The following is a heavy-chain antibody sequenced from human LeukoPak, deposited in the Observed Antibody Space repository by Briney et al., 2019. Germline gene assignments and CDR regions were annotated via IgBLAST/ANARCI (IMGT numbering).Heavy chain of an antibody. J-gene: IGHJ3*02. D-gene: IGHD3-22*01. Sequence: ASVKVSCKASGYTFTGYYMHWVRQAPGQGLEWMGWINPNSGGTNYAQKFQGRVTMTRDTSISTAYMELSRLRSDDTAVYYCARERRPLYDSSGFVVYDAFDIWGQGTMVTVSS. CDR1: GYTFTGYY. CDR2: INPNSGGT. CDR3: ARERRPLYDSSGFVVYDAFDI. V-gene: IGHV1-2*02.